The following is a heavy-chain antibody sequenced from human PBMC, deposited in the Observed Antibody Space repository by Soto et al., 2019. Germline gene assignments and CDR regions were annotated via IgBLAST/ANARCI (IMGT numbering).Heavy chain of an antibody. CDR1: GYTFTSSD. D-gene: IGHD4-17*01. V-gene: IGHV1-8*01. CDR2: MNPNSGNT. Sequence: ASVKVSCKASGYTFTSSDINWVRQATGQGLEWMGWMNPNSGNTGYAQKFQGRVTMTRNTSISTAYMELSSLRSEDTAVYYCARGDDGDYGSWFDPWGQGTLVTVSS. J-gene: IGHJ5*02. CDR3: ARGDDGDYGSWFDP.